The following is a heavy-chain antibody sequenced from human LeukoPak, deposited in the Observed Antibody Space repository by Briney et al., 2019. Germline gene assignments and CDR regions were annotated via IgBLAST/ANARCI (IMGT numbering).Heavy chain of an antibody. CDR2: IYYSGST. D-gene: IGHD5-24*01. Sequence: PSETLSLTCTVSGGSISSSSYYWGWVRQPPGKGLEWIGSIYYSGSTYYNPSLKSRVTISVDTSKNQFSLKLSSVTAADTAVYYCARRDGSIGAKDYWGHGTLVTVSS. CDR1: GGSISSSSYY. V-gene: IGHV4-39*01. CDR3: ARRDGSIGAKDY. J-gene: IGHJ4*01.